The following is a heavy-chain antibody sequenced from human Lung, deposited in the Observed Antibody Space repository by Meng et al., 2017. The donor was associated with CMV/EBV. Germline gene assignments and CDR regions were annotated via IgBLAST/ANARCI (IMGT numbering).Heavy chain of an antibody. V-gene: IGHV3-30-3*01. CDR3: ARDLKAAVTSYYYHYGLDV. J-gene: IGHJ6*02. Sequence: GGSXRLXCAASGFKFSNYPVHWVRQAPGKGLEWVAVISFDGSNKFYAESVKGRFTISRDNSKNTLYLQMNSLRAEDTALYYCARDLKAAVTSYYYHYGLDVWGQGXTVTVSS. CDR2: ISFDGSNK. CDR1: GFKFSNYP. D-gene: IGHD6-13*01.